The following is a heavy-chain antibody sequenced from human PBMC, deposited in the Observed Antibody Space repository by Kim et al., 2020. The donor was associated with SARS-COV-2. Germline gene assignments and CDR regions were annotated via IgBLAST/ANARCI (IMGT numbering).Heavy chain of an antibody. V-gene: IGHV3-11*03. CDR2: YT. CDR3: ARRSYGAFDI. Sequence: YTNYADSVKGRFTISRDNAKNSLYLQMNSLRAEDTAVYYWARRSYGAFDIWGQGTMVTVSS. J-gene: IGHJ3*02. D-gene: IGHD1-26*01.